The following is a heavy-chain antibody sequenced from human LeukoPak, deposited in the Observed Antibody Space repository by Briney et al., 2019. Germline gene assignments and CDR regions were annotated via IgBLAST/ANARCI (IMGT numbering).Heavy chain of an antibody. D-gene: IGHD3-3*01. Sequence: GGSLRLSCAASGFTFRSYGMHWVRQAPGKGLEWVTFIRYDGSNKYYADSVKGRFTISRDNSKNTLYLQMNSLRAEDTAVYYCARAGVDTSGYYYQGFDYWGQGTLVTVSS. CDR1: GFTFRSYG. CDR3: ARAGVDTSGYYYQGFDY. J-gene: IGHJ4*02. V-gene: IGHV3-30*02. CDR2: IRYDGSNK.